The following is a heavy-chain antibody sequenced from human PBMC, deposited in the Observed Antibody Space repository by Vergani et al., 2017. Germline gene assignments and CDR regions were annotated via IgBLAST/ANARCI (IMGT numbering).Heavy chain of an antibody. J-gene: IGHJ2*01. CDR1: GFTFDDYA. Sequence: EVQLVESGGGLVQPGRSLRLSCAASGFTFDDYAMHWVRQAPGKGLEWVSGISWNSGSIGYADSVKGRFTISRDNAKNSLYLQMNSLRAEDTALYYCARDMLEYSSSPDHYWYFDLWGRGTLVTVSS. CDR2: ISWNSGSI. V-gene: IGHV3-9*01. CDR3: ARDMLEYSSSPDHYWYFDL. D-gene: IGHD6-6*01.